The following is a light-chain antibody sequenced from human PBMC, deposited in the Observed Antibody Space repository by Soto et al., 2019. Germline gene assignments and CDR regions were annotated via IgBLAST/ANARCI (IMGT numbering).Light chain of an antibody. CDR2: GAS. Sequence: EIVLTQSPGTLSLSPGERATLSCRASQSVRGTYLAWYQQKPGQAPRLLIYGASSRATGIPDRVSGSGSGTDFTLTISRLEPEDFALYYCQQYGSSSFTVGPGTKVDIK. J-gene: IGKJ3*01. CDR3: QQYGSSSFT. V-gene: IGKV3-20*01. CDR1: QSVRGTY.